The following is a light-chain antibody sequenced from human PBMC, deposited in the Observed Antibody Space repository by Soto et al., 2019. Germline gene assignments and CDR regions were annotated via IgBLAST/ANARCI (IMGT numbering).Light chain of an antibody. CDR3: QQYNSYSRT. V-gene: IGKV1-5*03. CDR1: QSISSW. Sequence: DIQMTQSPSTLSVSVGDRVTITCRASQSISSWLAWYQQEPGKAPKLLIYKASSLESGVPSRFSGSGSGTEFTLTISSLQPDDFATDYCQQYNSYSRTFGQGTKVEIK. CDR2: KAS. J-gene: IGKJ1*01.